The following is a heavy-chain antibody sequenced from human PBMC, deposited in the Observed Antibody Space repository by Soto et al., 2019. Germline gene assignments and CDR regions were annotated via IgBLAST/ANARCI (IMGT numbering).Heavy chain of an antibody. J-gene: IGHJ5*02. D-gene: IGHD6-13*01. CDR1: GGSISSYY. V-gene: IGHV4-4*07. Sequence: SETLSLTCTVPGGSISSYYWSWIRQPAGKGLEWIGRIYTSGSTNYNPSLKSRVTMSVDTSKNQFSLKLSSVTAADTAVYYCARSYSSSWYQDNWFDPWGQGTLVTVSS. CDR2: IYTSGST. CDR3: ARSYSSSWYQDNWFDP.